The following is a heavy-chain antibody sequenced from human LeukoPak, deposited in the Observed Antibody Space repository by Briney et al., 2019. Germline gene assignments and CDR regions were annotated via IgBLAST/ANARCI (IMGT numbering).Heavy chain of an antibody. CDR1: GFTFRSYG. J-gene: IGHJ3*02. V-gene: IGHV3-7*01. CDR3: ASGGHAFDI. Sequence: GGSLRLSCAASGFTFRSYGMHWVRQAPGKGLEWVANIKQDGSEKYYVDSVKGRFTISRDNAKNSLYLQMNSLRAEDTAVYYCASGGHAFDIWGQGTMVTVSS. CDR2: IKQDGSEK. D-gene: IGHD3-16*01.